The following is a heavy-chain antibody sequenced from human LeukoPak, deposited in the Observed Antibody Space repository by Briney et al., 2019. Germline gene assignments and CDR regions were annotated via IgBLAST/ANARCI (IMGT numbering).Heavy chain of an antibody. D-gene: IGHD3-22*01. CDR3: ARDPGLSSGPLWYFDY. V-gene: IGHV3-30*04. CDR1: GFTFSSYA. CDR2: ISYDGSNK. Sequence: GRSLRLSCAASGFTFSSYAMHWVRQAPGKGLEWVAVISYDGSNKYYADSVKGRFTISRDNSKNTLYLQMNSLRAEDTAVYYCARDPGLSSGPLWYFDYWGQGTLVTVSS. J-gene: IGHJ4*02.